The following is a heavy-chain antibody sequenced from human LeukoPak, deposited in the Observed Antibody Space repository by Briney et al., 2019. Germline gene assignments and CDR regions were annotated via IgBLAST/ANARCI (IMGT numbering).Heavy chain of an antibody. V-gene: IGHV3-9*01. D-gene: IGHD3-10*01. Sequence: GGSLRLSWAASGFTFDDYAMHWVRQAPGKGLEWVSGISWNSGSIGYADSVKGRFTISRDDAKNSLYLQMNSLRAEDTALYYCAKPYGSGSSYYFDYWGQGTLVTVSS. CDR2: ISWNSGSI. CDR1: GFTFDDYA. CDR3: AKPYGSGSSYYFDY. J-gene: IGHJ4*02.